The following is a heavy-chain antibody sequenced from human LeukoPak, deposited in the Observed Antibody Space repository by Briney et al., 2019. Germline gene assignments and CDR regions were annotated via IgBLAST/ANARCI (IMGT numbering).Heavy chain of an antibody. D-gene: IGHD3-16*01. CDR3: ARGVLGFLYYYYYMDV. CDR2: IIPIFGTA. J-gene: IGHJ6*03. Sequence: GASVKVSCKASGGTFISYAISWVRQAPGQGLEWMGGIIPIFGTANYAQKFQGRVTITADKSTSTAYMELSSLRSEDTAVYYCARGVLGFLYYYYYMDVWGKGTTVTVSS. V-gene: IGHV1-69*06. CDR1: GGTFISYA.